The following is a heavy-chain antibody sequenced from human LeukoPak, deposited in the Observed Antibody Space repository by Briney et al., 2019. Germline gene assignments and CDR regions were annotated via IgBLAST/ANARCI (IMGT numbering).Heavy chain of an antibody. V-gene: IGHV4-34*01. CDR1: GGSFSGYY. Sequence: MASETLSLTCAVYGGSFSGYYWSWIRQPPGKGLEWIGEINQSGSSNYNPSLKSRVTISVDTSKKQFSLKLSSVTAADTAVYYCAVGKRYLLLDYWGQGTLVTVSS. J-gene: IGHJ4*02. CDR3: AVGKRYLLLDY. CDR2: INQSGSS. D-gene: IGHD3-22*01.